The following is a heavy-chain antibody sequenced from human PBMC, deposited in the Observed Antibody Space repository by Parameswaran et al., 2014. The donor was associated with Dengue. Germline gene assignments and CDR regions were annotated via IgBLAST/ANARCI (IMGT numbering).Heavy chain of an antibody. J-gene: IGHJ6*02. D-gene: IGHD1-1*01. V-gene: IGHV3-9*01. CDR3: VKDMNRCINKNCPSYFYYGLDV. Sequence: PDARKGLEWVSGINWNSGMIGYADSVKGRFTISRDNAKNSLYLEMNNLRGDDTALYYCVKDMNRCINKNCPSYFYYGLDVWGQGTTVTVSS. CDR2: INWNSGMI.